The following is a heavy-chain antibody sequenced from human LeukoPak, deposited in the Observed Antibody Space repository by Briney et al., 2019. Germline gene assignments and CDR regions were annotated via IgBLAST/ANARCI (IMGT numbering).Heavy chain of an antibody. J-gene: IGHJ4*02. V-gene: IGHV1-69*06. D-gene: IGHD1-26*01. CDR3: AADAGVVGATTVDY. Sequence: SVKVSCKASGGTFSSYAISWVRQAPGQGLEWMGGVIPIFGTANYAQKFRGRVTITADKSTSTAYMELSSLRSEDTAVYYCAADAGVVGATTVDYWGQGTLVTVSS. CDR1: GGTFSSYA. CDR2: VIPIFGTA.